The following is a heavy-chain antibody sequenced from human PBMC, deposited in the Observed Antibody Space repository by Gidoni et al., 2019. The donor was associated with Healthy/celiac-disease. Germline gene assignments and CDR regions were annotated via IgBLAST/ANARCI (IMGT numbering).Heavy chain of an antibody. CDR1: GFTFDDYA. V-gene: IGHV3-9*01. J-gene: IGHJ4*02. Sequence: EVQLVESGGGLVQPGRSLRLSCAASGFTFDDYAMHWARQAPGKGREWVSGISWNSGSIGYADSVKGRFTISRDNAKNSLYLQMNSLRAEDTALYYCAKDQDSYGNFDYWGQGTLVTVSS. CDR3: AKDQDSYGNFDY. D-gene: IGHD5-18*01. CDR2: ISWNSGSI.